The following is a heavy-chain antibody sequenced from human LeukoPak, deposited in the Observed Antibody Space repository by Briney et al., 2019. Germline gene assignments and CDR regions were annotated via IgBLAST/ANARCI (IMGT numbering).Heavy chain of an antibody. Sequence: GRSLRLSCTASGFTFGDYAMSWVRQAPGKGLEGVGVIRSKAYGGTTEYAASVKGRFTISRDDSKSIAYLQMNSLKTEDTAVYYCTRGFLMVRGVIDYWGQGTLVTVSS. CDR2: IRSKAYGGTT. D-gene: IGHD3-10*01. CDR3: TRGFLMVRGVIDY. CDR1: GFTFGDYA. J-gene: IGHJ4*02. V-gene: IGHV3-49*04.